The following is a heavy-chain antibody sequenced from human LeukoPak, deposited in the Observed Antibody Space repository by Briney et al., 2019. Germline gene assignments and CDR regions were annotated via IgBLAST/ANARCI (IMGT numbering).Heavy chain of an antibody. CDR1: GXTLNTYS. CDR2: ISSSSSYI. Sequence: GGSLRLSCAASGXTLNTYSMNWVRQAPGKGLEWVSSISSSSSYIYYADSVKGRFTISRDNAKNSLYLQMNSLRADDTAVYYCARPARGYNGIFDYWGQGTLVTVSS. J-gene: IGHJ4*02. CDR3: ARPARGYNGIFDY. D-gene: IGHD5-24*01. V-gene: IGHV3-21*01.